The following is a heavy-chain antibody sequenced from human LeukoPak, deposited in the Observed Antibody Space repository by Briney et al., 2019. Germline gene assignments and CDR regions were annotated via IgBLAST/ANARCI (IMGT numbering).Heavy chain of an antibody. V-gene: IGHV4-39*07. Sequence: SETLSLTCTVSGGSISSSSYYWGWIRQPPGKGLEWIGSIYYSGSTYYNPSLKSRVTISVDTSKNQFSLKLSSVTAADTAVYYCARDGRDGYNYGGPNWFDPWGQGTLVTVSS. CDR1: GGSISSSSYY. J-gene: IGHJ5*02. CDR2: IYYSGST. CDR3: ARDGRDGYNYGGPNWFDP. D-gene: IGHD5-24*01.